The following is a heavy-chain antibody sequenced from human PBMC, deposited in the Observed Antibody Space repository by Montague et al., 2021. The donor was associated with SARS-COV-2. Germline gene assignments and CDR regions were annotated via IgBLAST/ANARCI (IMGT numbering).Heavy chain of an antibody. J-gene: IGHJ6*02. CDR1: GFTFSSYW. V-gene: IGHV3-74*01. D-gene: IGHD6-13*01. CDR2: INSDGSST. Sequence: SLRLSCAASGFTFSSYWMHCVRQAPGKGLVWVSRINSDGSSTSYADSVKGRFTISRDNAKNTLYLQMNSLRAEYTAVYYCARDNWGSSWYFQSGGMDVWGQGTTVTVSS. CDR3: ARDNWGSSWYFQSGGMDV.